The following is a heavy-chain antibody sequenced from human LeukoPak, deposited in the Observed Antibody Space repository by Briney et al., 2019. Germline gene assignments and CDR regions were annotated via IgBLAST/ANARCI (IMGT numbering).Heavy chain of an antibody. J-gene: IGHJ4*02. Sequence: GGSLRLSCAASGFIFSNYWMHWVRQAPGKGLVWVSRIKSDGSGTIYADSVKGRFTTPRDNAKNTLYLQMNSLRAEDTAVYYCARGYGSGSYSLFDYWGQGSLVTVSS. D-gene: IGHD3-10*01. CDR2: IKSDGSGT. V-gene: IGHV3-74*01. CDR1: GFIFSNYW. CDR3: ARGYGSGSYSLFDY.